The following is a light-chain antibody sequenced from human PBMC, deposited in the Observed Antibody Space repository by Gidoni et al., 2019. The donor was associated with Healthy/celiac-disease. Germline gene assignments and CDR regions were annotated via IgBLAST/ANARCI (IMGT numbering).Light chain of an antibody. CDR2: DVS. Sequence: QSALTQPASVSGSPGQSITISCTGTSSDVGGYNYVPWYQHPPGKAPKLMIYDVSNRPSGVSNRFSGSNAGNTASLTISGLQAEDEADDYCSSYTSSSTLVFGTGTKVTVL. V-gene: IGLV2-14*03. CDR1: SSDVGGYNY. CDR3: SSYTSSSTLV. J-gene: IGLJ1*01.